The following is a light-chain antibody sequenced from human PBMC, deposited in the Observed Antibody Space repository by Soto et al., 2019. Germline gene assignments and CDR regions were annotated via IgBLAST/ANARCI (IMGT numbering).Light chain of an antibody. V-gene: IGLV1-40*01. CDR3: QSYDSSLSGSGV. CDR1: SSNIGAGYD. CDR2: GNS. Sequence: QSVLTQPPSVSGAPGQRVTISCTGSSSNIGAGYDVHWYQQLPGTAPKLLIYGNSNRPSGVPDRFSGSKSGTSASLAITGLQXEDEADYYCQSYDSSLSGSGVFGGGTKLTVL. J-gene: IGLJ2*01.